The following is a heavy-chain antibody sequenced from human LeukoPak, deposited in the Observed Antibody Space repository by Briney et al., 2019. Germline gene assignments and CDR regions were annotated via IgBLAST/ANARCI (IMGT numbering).Heavy chain of an antibody. Sequence: GASVKVSCKASGYTFTDYYIHWVRQAAGQGREGMGWIYPNSGGTNYAQKFQGRVTMTRDTSISTAYMELSRLRSDDTAVYYCARVLARGSNYYDSSGYYYWGQGTLVTVSS. CDR1: GYTFTDYY. J-gene: IGHJ4*02. V-gene: IGHV1-2*02. CDR2: IYPNSGGT. CDR3: ARVLARGSNYYDSSGYYY. D-gene: IGHD3-22*01.